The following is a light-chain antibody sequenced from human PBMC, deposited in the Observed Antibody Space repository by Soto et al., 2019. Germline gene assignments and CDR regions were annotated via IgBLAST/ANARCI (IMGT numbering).Light chain of an antibody. V-gene: IGKV3-15*01. CDR2: GAS. Sequence: EIVMTQSPATLSVSPGERVTLSCRASQSVRSNLAWYQQKPGQAPRLLIYGASTRATDIPARFSGSGSGTDFTLKISRVEAEDVGVYYCMQALQAPLTFGQGTKVDIK. CDR1: QSVRSN. J-gene: IGKJ1*01. CDR3: MQALQAPLT.